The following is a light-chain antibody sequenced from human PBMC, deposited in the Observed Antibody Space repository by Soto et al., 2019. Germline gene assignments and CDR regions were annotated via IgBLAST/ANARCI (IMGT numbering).Light chain of an antibody. V-gene: IGLV1-47*01. J-gene: IGLJ1*01. CDR1: SSNIGSNY. CDR3: AAWDDSLSGSYD. CDR2: RNN. Sequence: QSVLTQPPSASGTPGQRVTISCSGSSSNIGSNYVYWYQQLPGTAPKLLIYRNNQRPSGVADRFSGSNSGTSASLAISGLQSKCKADYYCAAWDDSLSGSYDFGTGTKDTV.